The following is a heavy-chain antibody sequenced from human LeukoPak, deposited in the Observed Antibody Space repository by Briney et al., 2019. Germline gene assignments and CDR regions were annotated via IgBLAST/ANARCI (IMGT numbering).Heavy chain of an antibody. Sequence: GGSLRLSCAASGFTFDDYALHWVRQAPGKGLEWVSGISYNSDTIAYADSVKGRFTISRDNAKNSLYLQMNSLRAEDTALYYCAKDYCGGDCYSGWYFDLWGRGTLVTVSS. CDR2: ISYNSDTI. CDR1: GFTFDDYA. V-gene: IGHV3-9*01. J-gene: IGHJ2*01. CDR3: AKDYCGGDCYSGWYFDL. D-gene: IGHD2-21*02.